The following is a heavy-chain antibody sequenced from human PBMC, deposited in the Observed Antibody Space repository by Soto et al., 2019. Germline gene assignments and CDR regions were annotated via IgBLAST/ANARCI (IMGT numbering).Heavy chain of an antibody. CDR3: ARELPTPDY. D-gene: IGHD2-15*01. CDR1: GYTFTSYG. CDR2: ISAYNGNT. Sequence: QVQLVQSGAEVKKPGASVKVSCKASGYTFTSYGISWVRQAPGQGLEWMGWISAYNGNTNYAPKRQSTVTMTTDTTTGTADMELRSLRADATAVYYWARELPTPDYWGQGTLVTVDS. V-gene: IGHV1-18*01. J-gene: IGHJ4*02.